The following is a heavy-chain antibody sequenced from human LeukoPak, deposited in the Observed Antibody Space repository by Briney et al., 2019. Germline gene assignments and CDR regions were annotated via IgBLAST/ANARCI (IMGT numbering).Heavy chain of an antibody. CDR2: IGTAGDT. Sequence: TGGSLRLSCAASGFTFSSYDTHWVRQATGKGLEWVSAIGTAGDTYYPGSVKGRFTISRENAKNSLYLQMNSLRAGDTAVYYCARGPAGYCSGGSCYFDYWGQGTLVTVSS. CDR1: GFTFSSYD. V-gene: IGHV3-13*01. D-gene: IGHD2-15*01. J-gene: IGHJ4*02. CDR3: ARGPAGYCSGGSCYFDY.